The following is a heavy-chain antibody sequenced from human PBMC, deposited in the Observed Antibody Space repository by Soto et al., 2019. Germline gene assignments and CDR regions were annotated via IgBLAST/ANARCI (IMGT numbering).Heavy chain of an antibody. D-gene: IGHD2-2*01. Sequence: SGTLALACNVSGGSSDTYYWNWILQSPGKGLKRIWYISYGWSTNYNPSLKSRVTISVDTSKKQVSLKLTAVSAPDTARYFCAGYCSSSSCPEDHYFALDVRGQG. V-gene: IGHV4-59*03. J-gene: IGHJ6*02. CDR3: AGYCSSSSCPEDHYFALDV. CDR2: ISYGWST. CDR1: GGSSDTYY.